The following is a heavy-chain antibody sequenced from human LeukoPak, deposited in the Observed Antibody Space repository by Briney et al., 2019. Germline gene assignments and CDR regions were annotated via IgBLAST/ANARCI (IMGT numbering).Heavy chain of an antibody. CDR3: ARQFSLGYLEY. CDR2: LGGNA. V-gene: IGHV3-23*01. D-gene: IGHD3-16*01. CDR1: GFTFSSYA. J-gene: IGHJ4*02. Sequence: GGSLRLSCTASGFTFSSYAMAWVRQASGKGLEWVSALGGNAYYADSVKGRFTISRDNSKNTLYLQMNSLRAEDTAVYCCARQFSLGYLEYWGQGTLVTVSS.